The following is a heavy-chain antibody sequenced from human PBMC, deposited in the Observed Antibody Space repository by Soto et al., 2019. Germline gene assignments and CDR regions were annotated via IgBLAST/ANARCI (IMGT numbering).Heavy chain of an antibody. J-gene: IGHJ5*02. CDR1: GFSLSTSGVG. CDR3: AHIGHSFRGYSYGFFDP. V-gene: IGHV2-5*02. D-gene: IGHD5-18*01. CDR2: IYWDDDK. Sequence: QITLKESGPTLVKPTQTLTLTCTFSGFSLSTSGVGVGWIRQPPGKALEWLAPIYWDDDKRYSPSLKSRLTITKDTSKNQVVLTMTNMDPVDTATYYCAHIGHSFRGYSYGFFDPWGQGTLVTVSS.